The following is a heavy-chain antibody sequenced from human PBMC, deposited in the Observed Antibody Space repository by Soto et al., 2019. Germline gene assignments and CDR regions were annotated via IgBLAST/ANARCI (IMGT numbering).Heavy chain of an antibody. Sequence: TLSLTCTVSGGSISIGDYYWSWIREPPGKGLEWIGYIYYSGSTYYNPSLKSRVTISVDTSKNQFSLKLSSVTAADTAVYYCARHPPQIAAAPLGGLTPWGQGTLVTVSS. CDR3: ARHPPQIAAAPLGGLTP. CDR1: GGSISIGDYY. D-gene: IGHD6-13*01. J-gene: IGHJ5*02. V-gene: IGHV4-30-4*01. CDR2: IYYSGST.